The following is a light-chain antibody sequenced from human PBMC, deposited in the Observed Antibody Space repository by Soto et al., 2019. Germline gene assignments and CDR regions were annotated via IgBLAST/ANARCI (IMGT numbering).Light chain of an antibody. V-gene: IGKV3-20*01. CDR3: QQYGSSPLFT. CDR2: GAS. Sequence: EIVLTQSPGTLSLSPGERATLSSRASQSVSSSYLAWFQQKPGQAPRLLIYGASGRATGIPDRFSGSGSGTDFPLTISRLEPEDFAVYYCQQYGSSPLFTFGPGTKVDIK. CDR1: QSVSSSY. J-gene: IGKJ3*01.